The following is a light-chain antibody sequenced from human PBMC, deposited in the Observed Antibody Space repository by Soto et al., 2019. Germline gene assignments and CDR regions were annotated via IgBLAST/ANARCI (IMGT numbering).Light chain of an antibody. Sequence: DIHMTQSPSSLSASVGDRVTITCQASQDISNYLNWYQQKPGKAPKLLIYDASNLETGVPSRFSGSGSGTDFTFTISSLQPEDIATYYCQHYDNLPHTFGQGTKLEIK. V-gene: IGKV1-33*01. CDR2: DAS. J-gene: IGKJ2*01. CDR3: QHYDNLPHT. CDR1: QDISNY.